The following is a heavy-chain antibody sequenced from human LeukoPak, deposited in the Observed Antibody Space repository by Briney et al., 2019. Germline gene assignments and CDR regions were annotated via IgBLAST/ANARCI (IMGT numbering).Heavy chain of an antibody. Sequence: PSETLSLTCTVSGGSISSSSYYWGWIRQPPGRGLEWIGSIYYSGSTYYNPSLKSRVTISVDTSKNQLSLKLSSVTAADTAVYYCASCSSVPEYWGQGTLVTVSS. D-gene: IGHD6-25*01. V-gene: IGHV4-39*07. CDR3: ASCSSVPEY. J-gene: IGHJ4*02. CDR1: GGSISSSSYY. CDR2: IYYSGST.